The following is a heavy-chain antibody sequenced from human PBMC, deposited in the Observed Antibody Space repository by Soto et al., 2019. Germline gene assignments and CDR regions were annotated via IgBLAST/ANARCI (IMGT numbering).Heavy chain of an antibody. J-gene: IGHJ6*02. Sequence: GGSLRLSCAASGFTFSSYAMSWVRQAPGQGLEWVSAISGSGGSTYYADSVKGRFTISRDNSKNTLYLQMNSLRAEDTAVYYCAKGRFSITGTKIYYYYYYGMDVWGQGTTVTVSS. CDR3: AKGRFSITGTKIYYYYYYGMDV. CDR2: ISGSGGST. D-gene: IGHD1-20*01. V-gene: IGHV3-23*01. CDR1: GFTFSSYA.